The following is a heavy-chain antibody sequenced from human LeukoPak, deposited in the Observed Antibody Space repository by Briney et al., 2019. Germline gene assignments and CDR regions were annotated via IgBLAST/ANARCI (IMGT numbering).Heavy chain of an antibody. V-gene: IGHV3-66*01. J-gene: IGHJ4*02. CDR3: ARGLEQWHGFDF. Sequence: GGSLRLSCAASGFXVSTNYMSWVRQAPGKGLEWVAVIYSGGTTYYADSVKGRFTISRDNSQNTMYLQMNILRAEDTAVYYCARGLEQWHGFDFWGQGTLVTVSS. CDR2: IYSGGTT. D-gene: IGHD6-19*01. CDR1: GFXVSTNY.